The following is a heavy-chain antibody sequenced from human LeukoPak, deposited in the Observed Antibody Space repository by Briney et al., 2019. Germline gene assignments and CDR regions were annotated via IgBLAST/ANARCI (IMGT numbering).Heavy chain of an antibody. CDR2: ISGNGGST. V-gene: IGHV3-23*01. J-gene: IGHJ4*02. Sequence: GGSLRLSCAASAFTFSSYAMSWVRQAPGKGLEWVSGISGNGGSTNYADSVKGRFTISRDNSKNTPYLRMNSLRAEDTAVYYCAKRYCSTTSCYKRCGSGSYFFDYWGQGTLVTVSS. CDR1: AFTFSSYA. D-gene: IGHD2-2*02. CDR3: AKRYCSTTSCYKRCGSGSYFFDY.